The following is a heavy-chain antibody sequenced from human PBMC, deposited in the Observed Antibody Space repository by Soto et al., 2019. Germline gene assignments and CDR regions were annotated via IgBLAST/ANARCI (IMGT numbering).Heavy chain of an antibody. Sequence: PSETLALTCTVSGGSISSYYWSWIRQPPGKGLEWIGYIYYSGSTNYNPSLKSRVTISVDTSKNQFSLKLSSVTAADTAVYYCARGIVVVPAATKVIYYYYYYMDVWGKGTTVTV. J-gene: IGHJ6*03. CDR1: GGSISSYY. D-gene: IGHD2-2*01. V-gene: IGHV4-59*01. CDR2: IYYSGST. CDR3: ARGIVVVPAATKVIYYYYYYMDV.